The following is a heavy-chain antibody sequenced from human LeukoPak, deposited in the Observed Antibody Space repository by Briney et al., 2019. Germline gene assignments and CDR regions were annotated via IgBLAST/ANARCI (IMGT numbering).Heavy chain of an antibody. Sequence: PGGSLRLSCAASGFTFSSYGMHWVRQAPGKGLEWVAVIWYDGSNKYYADSVKGRFTISRDNSKSTLYLQMNSLRAEDTAVYYCARESRTATIFFFDYGMDVWGQGTTVTVSS. D-gene: IGHD1-26*01. CDR2: IWYDGSNK. CDR1: GFTFSSYG. J-gene: IGHJ6*02. CDR3: ARESRTATIFFFDYGMDV. V-gene: IGHV3-33*01.